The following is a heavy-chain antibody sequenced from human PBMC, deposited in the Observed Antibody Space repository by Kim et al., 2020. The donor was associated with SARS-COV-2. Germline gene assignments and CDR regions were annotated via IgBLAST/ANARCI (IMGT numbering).Heavy chain of an antibody. CDR2: INHSGST. CDR3: ARGHWNYADY. V-gene: IGHV4-34*01. D-gene: IGHD1-7*01. J-gene: IGHJ4*02. Sequence: SETLSLTCAVYGGSFSGYYWSWIRQPPGKGLEWIGEINHSGSTNYNPSLKSRVTISVDTSKNQFSLKLSSVTAADTAVYYCARGHWNYADYWGQGTLVTVSS. CDR1: GGSFSGYY.